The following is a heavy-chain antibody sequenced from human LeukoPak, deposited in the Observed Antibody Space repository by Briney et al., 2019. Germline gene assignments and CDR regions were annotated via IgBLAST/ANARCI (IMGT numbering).Heavy chain of an antibody. CDR3: AKDRSGGYSDSSGYHYPLIHYDAFDI. J-gene: IGHJ3*02. D-gene: IGHD3-22*01. V-gene: IGHV3-30*02. CDR2: IRLDGSNK. Sequence: TGGSLRLSCAASGFTFSSYGMHWVRQAPGKGLEWVTFIRLDGSNKYYADSVKGRFTISRDNSKNTMYLQMNSLRVEDTAVYYCAKDRSGGYSDSSGYHYPLIHYDAFDIWGQGTMVTVSS. CDR1: GFTFSSYG.